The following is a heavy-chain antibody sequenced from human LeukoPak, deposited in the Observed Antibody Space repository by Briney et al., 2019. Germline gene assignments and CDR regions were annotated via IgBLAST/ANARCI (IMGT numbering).Heavy chain of an antibody. D-gene: IGHD3-10*01. Sequence: GASVKVSCKASGYTFTSYYMHWVRQAPGQGLEWMGIINPSGGSTSYAQKFQGRVTMTRDMSTSTVYMELSSLRSEDTAVYYCARDGYYGSGSYYFDYWGQGTLVTVSS. CDR3: ARDGYYGSGSYYFDY. CDR1: GYTFTSYY. J-gene: IGHJ4*02. V-gene: IGHV1-46*01. CDR2: INPSGGST.